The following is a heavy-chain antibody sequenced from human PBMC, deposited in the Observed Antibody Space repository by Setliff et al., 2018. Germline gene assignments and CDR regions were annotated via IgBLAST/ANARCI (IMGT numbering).Heavy chain of an antibody. CDR2: IIPIFGTA. V-gene: IGHV1-69*05. CDR1: GGTFSSYA. D-gene: IGHD6-19*01. Sequence: SVKVSCKASGGTFSSYAISWVRQAPGQGLEWMGGIIPIFGTANYAQKFQGRVTITTDESTSTAYMELSSLRSEDTAVYYCAREGLTGYSSGWYFDYYYGMDVWGQGTTVTVSS. CDR3: AREGLTGYSSGWYFDYYYGMDV. J-gene: IGHJ6*02.